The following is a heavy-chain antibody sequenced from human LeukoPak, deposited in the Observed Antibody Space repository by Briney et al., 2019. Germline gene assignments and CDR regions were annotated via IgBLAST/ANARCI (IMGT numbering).Heavy chain of an antibody. CDR3: ARHPGAAVDYFDY. Sequence: GESLHISCKGSGYSFTSYWIGWVRHTPGKGLEWMGIIYPVDSDTRYSPSFQGQVTISADKSISTAYLQWSSLKASDTAMYYCARHPGAAVDYFDYWGQGSLVTVSS. CDR1: GYSFTSYW. CDR2: IYPVDSDT. J-gene: IGHJ4*02. V-gene: IGHV5-51*01. D-gene: IGHD6-13*01.